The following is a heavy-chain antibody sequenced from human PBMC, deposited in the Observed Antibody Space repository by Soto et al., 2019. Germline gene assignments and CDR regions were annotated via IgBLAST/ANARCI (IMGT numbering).Heavy chain of an antibody. CDR1: GFIFRDFY. CDR3: ARDRGGGSIFGGHYGMDV. Sequence: PGGSIRLSCAACGFIFRDFYMSWIRQISGKGLEWLSKISSSSSSTDYADSVKGRFTISRDNAKNSLYLQMSSLRAEDTAVYYCARDRGGGSIFGGHYGMDVWGQGTTVTVSS. CDR2: ISSSSSST. D-gene: IGHD3-3*01. V-gene: IGHV3-11*06. J-gene: IGHJ6*02.